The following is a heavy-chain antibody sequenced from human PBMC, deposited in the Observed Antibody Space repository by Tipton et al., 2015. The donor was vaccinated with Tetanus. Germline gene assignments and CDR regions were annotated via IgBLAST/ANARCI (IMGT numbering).Heavy chain of an antibody. CDR1: GFTLRTYS. Sequence: SLRLSCAASGFTLRTYSMNWVRQAPGKGPEWISYISTTANTIYCADSVKGRFTISRDNAKNSLYLQMSSLRREDSGVYYCASSTVTRWGPGTLVTVSS. CDR2: ISTTANTI. J-gene: IGHJ4*02. CDR3: ASSTVTR. D-gene: IGHD4-17*01. V-gene: IGHV3-48*01.